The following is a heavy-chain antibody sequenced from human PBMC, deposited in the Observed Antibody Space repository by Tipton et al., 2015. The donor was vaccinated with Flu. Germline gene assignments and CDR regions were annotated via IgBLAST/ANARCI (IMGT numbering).Heavy chain of an antibody. J-gene: IGHJ6*03. Sequence: SLRLSCAASGFTFSSYSMNWVRQAPGKGLEWVSSISSSSSYIYYAVSVKGRFTISRDNSKNTLYLQMNSLRAEDTAVYYCASADSSPYYYYMDVWGKGTTVTVSS. V-gene: IGHV3-21*04. CDR3: ASADSSPYYYYMDV. CDR2: ISSSSSYI. D-gene: IGHD6-13*01. CDR1: GFTFSSYS.